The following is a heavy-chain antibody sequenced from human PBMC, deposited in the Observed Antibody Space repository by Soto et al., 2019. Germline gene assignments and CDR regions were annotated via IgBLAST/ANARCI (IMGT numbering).Heavy chain of an antibody. Sequence: SETLSLTCAVYGGSFSGYYWSWIRQPPGKGLEWIGEINHSGSTSYNPSLKSRVTISVDTSKNQFSLKLSSVTAADTAVYYCARGARDYYGMDVWGQGTTVTVSS. V-gene: IGHV4-34*01. CDR2: INHSGST. CDR3: ARGARDYYGMDV. J-gene: IGHJ6*02. CDR1: GGSFSGYY.